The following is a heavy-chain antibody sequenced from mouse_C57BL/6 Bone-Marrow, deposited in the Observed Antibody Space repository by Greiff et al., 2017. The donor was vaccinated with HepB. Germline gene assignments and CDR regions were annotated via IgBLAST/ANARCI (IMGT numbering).Heavy chain of an antibody. Sequence: QVQLQQSGAELVKPGASVKLSCKASGYTFTEYTIHWVKQRSGQGLEWIGWFYPGSGSIKYNEKFKDKATLTADKSASPVYMELSRLTSEDSAVYFCARHESYYSNVYYYAMDYWGQGTSVTVSS. CDR1: GYTFTEYT. V-gene: IGHV1-62-2*01. J-gene: IGHJ4*01. D-gene: IGHD2-5*01. CDR2: FYPGSGSI. CDR3: ARHESYYSNVYYYAMDY.